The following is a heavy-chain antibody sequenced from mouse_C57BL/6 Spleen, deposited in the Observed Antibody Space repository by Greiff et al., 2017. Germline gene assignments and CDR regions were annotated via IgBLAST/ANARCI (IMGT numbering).Heavy chain of an antibody. CDR1: GFTFTGYC. CDR3: ARWDYGSSQGFDV. Sequence: QVQLQQSGAELMKPGASVKLSCTATGFTFTGYCIEWVKQSPGHGLEWIGEILPGSGSTNYNEKFKGNATFTADTSSNTAYMQLSSLTTDDSAIYYCARWDYGSSQGFDVWGTGTTVTVSS. CDR2: ILPGSGST. D-gene: IGHD1-1*01. V-gene: IGHV1-9*01. J-gene: IGHJ1*03.